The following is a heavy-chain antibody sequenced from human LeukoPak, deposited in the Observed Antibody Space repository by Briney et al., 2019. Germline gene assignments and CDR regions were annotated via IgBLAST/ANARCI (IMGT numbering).Heavy chain of an antibody. Sequence: SETLSLTCAVSGGSISISHWWGWVRQPPGKGLEWSGEIYHSGSTNYNPSVKSRVTISVDNAKNHFSLKLSSVTAADSAGHYCATYGLRITLCPDAFDIWGQGTMVTVSS. CDR3: ATYGLRITLCPDAFDI. J-gene: IGHJ3*02. CDR2: IYHSGST. D-gene: IGHD3-9*01. V-gene: IGHV4-4*02. CDR1: GGSISISHW.